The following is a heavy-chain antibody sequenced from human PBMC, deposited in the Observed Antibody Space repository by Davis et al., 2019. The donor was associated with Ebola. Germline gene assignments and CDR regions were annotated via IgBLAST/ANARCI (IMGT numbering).Heavy chain of an antibody. J-gene: IGHJ3*02. Sequence: GESLKISCKASGYSFTTYWIGWVRQMPGKGLEWMGIISPGDSNARYSPSFQGLVTISADKSINTAYLQWSSLKASDTATYYCARIKITLVRGVVVPGGGFDTWGQGT. CDR1: GYSFTTYW. CDR2: ISPGDSNA. D-gene: IGHD3-10*01. CDR3: ARIKITLVRGVVVPGGGFDT. V-gene: IGHV5-51*01.